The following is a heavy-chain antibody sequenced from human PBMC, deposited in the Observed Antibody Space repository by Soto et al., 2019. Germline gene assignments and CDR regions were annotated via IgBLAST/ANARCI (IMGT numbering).Heavy chain of an antibody. Sequence: QVQLVESGGGVXXXGXSXRLSCAASGFTFSNYGMHWVRQAPGKGLEWVAVIWYDGSNKYYADSVKGRFTISRDNSKNTLYLQMNSLRAEDTAVYYCARDGVGYYDSSGYSADFQHWGQGTLVTVSS. CDR1: GFTFSNYG. J-gene: IGHJ1*01. CDR3: ARDGVGYYDSSGYSADFQH. V-gene: IGHV3-33*01. D-gene: IGHD3-22*01. CDR2: IWYDGSNK.